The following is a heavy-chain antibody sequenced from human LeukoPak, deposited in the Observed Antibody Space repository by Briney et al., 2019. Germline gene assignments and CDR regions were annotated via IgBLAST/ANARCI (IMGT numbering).Heavy chain of an antibody. CDR3: AKDPRTGAVSGIFYFDY. J-gene: IGHJ4*02. D-gene: IGHD6-19*01. Sequence: GGSLRLSCAASGFTVSSNYMSWVRQAPGKGLEWVSVIYSGGSTYYADSVKGRFTISRDNSKNTLYLQMDSLRPEDTAVYYCAKDPRTGAVSGIFYFDYWGQGTLLTVSS. CDR2: IYSGGST. CDR1: GFTVSSNY. V-gene: IGHV3-66*01.